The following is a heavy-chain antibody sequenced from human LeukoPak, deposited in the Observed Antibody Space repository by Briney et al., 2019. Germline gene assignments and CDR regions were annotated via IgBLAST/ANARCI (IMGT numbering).Heavy chain of an antibody. CDR1: GFTFSSYA. CDR3: ARDLSSSRPIWPFDY. CDR2: ISYDGSNK. D-gene: IGHD6-6*01. J-gene: IGHJ4*02. V-gene: IGHV3-30-3*01. Sequence: GGSLRLSCAASGFTFSSYAMHWVRQAPGKGLEWVAVISYDGSNKYYADSVKGRFTISRDNSKNTLYLQMNSLRAEDTAVYYCARDLSSSRPIWPFDYWGQGTLVTVSS.